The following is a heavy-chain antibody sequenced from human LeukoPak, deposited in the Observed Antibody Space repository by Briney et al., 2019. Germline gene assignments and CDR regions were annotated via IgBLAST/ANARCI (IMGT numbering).Heavy chain of an antibody. V-gene: IGHV3-7*01. CDR1: GFTSGNHW. Sequence: PGGSLRLSCAASGFTSGNHWMSWVRQAPGKGLEWVANINQDGSEKYYVDSVKGRFTISRDNAKNSLYLQMNSLRVEDTAVYYCGRAYGAGSCDYWGQGTLVTVSS. CDR3: GRAYGAGSCDY. CDR2: INQDGSEK. J-gene: IGHJ4*02. D-gene: IGHD3-10*01.